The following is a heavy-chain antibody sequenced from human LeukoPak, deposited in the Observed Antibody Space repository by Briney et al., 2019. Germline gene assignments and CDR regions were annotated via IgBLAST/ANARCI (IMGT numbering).Heavy chain of an antibody. CDR2: VYSDGNST. Sequence: GGSLRLSCAASGFTFNSYWMHWVRQAPGKGLVWVSRVYSDGNSTSYADSVKGRFTISRDNSKNTLYLQMNSLRAEDTAVYYCAKDLKWGYCSGGSCSHDAFDIWGQGTMVTVSS. D-gene: IGHD2-15*01. CDR3: AKDLKWGYCSGGSCSHDAFDI. CDR1: GFTFNSYW. V-gene: IGHV3-74*01. J-gene: IGHJ3*02.